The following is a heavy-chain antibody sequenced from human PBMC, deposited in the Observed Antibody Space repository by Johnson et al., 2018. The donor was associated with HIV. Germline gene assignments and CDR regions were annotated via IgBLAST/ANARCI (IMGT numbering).Heavy chain of an antibody. CDR2: IRYDGINK. Sequence: QEQLVESGGGVVQPGGSLRLSCAASGFTFSSYGMHWVRQAPGKGLEWVAFIRYDGINKYYATSVKGRFTISRDNSKNTLYLQMNSLRAEDTAVYYCAKSGLFVLVVYAPDVFDVWGQGTMVTVSS. V-gene: IGHV3-30*02. J-gene: IGHJ3*01. CDR1: GFTFSSYG. D-gene: IGHD2-8*02. CDR3: AKSGLFVLVVYAPDVFDV.